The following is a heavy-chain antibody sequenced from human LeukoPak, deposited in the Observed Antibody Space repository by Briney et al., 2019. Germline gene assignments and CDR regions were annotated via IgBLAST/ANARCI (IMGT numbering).Heavy chain of an antibody. CDR3: AKVRSYDFWSGYGGYYYFDY. Sequence: GSLRLSCAASGFTFSSYAMSWVRQAPGKGLEWVSAISVSGGSTYYADSVKGRFTISRDNSKNTLYLQMNSLRAEDTAVYYCAKVRSYDFWSGYGGYYYFDYWGQGTLVTVSS. CDR2: ISVSGGST. D-gene: IGHD3-3*01. CDR1: GFTFSSYA. V-gene: IGHV3-23*01. J-gene: IGHJ4*02.